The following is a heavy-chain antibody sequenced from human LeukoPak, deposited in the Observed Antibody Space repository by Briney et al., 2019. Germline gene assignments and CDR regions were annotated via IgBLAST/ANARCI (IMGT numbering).Heavy chain of an antibody. J-gene: IGHJ4*02. V-gene: IGHV3-23*01. Sequence: PGGSLRISCAASGFSFDAYAMSWVRQAPGKGLEWVSSISETGRTTSYTDSVKGRFTISRDKPKSTLHLQMNRLRAEDTALYYCAKDHDNTDFYYYFDSWGQGTLVTVSS. CDR1: GFSFDAYA. CDR3: AKDHDNTDFYYYFDS. CDR2: ISETGRTT. D-gene: IGHD3-10*01.